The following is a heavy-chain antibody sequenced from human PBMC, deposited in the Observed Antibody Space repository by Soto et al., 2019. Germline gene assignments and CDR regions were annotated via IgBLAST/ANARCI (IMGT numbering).Heavy chain of an antibody. CDR1: GFTFSSYS. V-gene: IGHV3-21*01. CDR3: AKDMAAVVGPIDY. Sequence: GGSLRLSCAASGFTFSSYSMNWVRQAPGKGLEWVSSISSSGSYIYYADSVKGRFTISRDNAKNSLYLQMNSLRAEDTAVYYCAKDMAAVVGPIDYWGQGTLVTVSS. D-gene: IGHD6-19*01. CDR2: ISSSGSYI. J-gene: IGHJ4*02.